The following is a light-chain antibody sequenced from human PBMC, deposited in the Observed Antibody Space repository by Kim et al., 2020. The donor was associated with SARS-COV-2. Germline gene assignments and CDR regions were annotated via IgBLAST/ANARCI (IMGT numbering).Light chain of an antibody. CDR3: QQYDDFPFT. CDR2: DAS. J-gene: IGKJ3*01. CDR1: QDINSY. V-gene: IGKV1-33*01. Sequence: ASVGDRVTITCRASQDINSYLNWYQQKSGKAPKLLINDASNLEIGVPSRFSGSGSGTEFTFTISSLQPEDFATYYCQQYDDFPFTFGPGTKVDIK.